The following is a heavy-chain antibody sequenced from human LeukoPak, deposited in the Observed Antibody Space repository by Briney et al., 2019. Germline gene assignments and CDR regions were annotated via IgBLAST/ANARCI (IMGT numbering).Heavy chain of an antibody. CDR2: ISGSGGST. D-gene: IGHD3-22*01. CDR1: GFTFSSYW. Sequence: GGSLRLSCAVSGFTFSSYWMSWVRQAPGKGLEWVSAISGSGGSTYYADSVKGRFTISRDNSKNTLYLQMNSLRAEDTAVYYCAKDRDSSGYYYVAYYFDYWGQGTLVTVSS. V-gene: IGHV3-23*01. CDR3: AKDRDSSGYYYVAYYFDY. J-gene: IGHJ4*02.